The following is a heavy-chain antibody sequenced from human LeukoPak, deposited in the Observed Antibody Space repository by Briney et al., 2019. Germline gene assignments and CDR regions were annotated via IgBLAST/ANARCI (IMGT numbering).Heavy chain of an antibody. J-gene: IGHJ4*02. V-gene: IGHV1-69*08. CDR1: GYTLTELS. CDR2: IIPILTA. CDR3: ARHPTYFDWLTD. D-gene: IGHD3-9*01. Sequence: ASVKVSCKVSGYTLTELSMHWVRQAPGQGLEWMGRIIPILTATYAPLFQDRLTITADTSTSTAYMELSSLGSEDTAVYYCARHPTYFDWLTDWGQGTLVTVSS.